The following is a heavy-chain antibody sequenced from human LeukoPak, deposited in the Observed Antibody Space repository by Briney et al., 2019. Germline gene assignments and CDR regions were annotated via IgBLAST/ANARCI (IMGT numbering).Heavy chain of an antibody. CDR1: GYTFTSYG. CDR3: ARGPNYYDSSGFHYRD. V-gene: IGHV1-18*01. Sequence: RASVKVSCKASGYTFTSYGISWVRQAPGQGLEWMGWISAYNGNTNYAQKLQGRVTMTTDTSTSTAYMELRSLRSDDTAVYYCARGPNYYDSSGFHYRDWGQGTLVTVSS. CDR2: ISAYNGNT. D-gene: IGHD3-22*01. J-gene: IGHJ4*02.